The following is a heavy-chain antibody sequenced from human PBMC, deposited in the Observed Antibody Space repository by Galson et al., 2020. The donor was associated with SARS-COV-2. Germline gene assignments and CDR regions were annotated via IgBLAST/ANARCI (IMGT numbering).Heavy chain of an antibody. CDR2: INTTSGNT. CDR3: ARSTEGGTNFDY. D-gene: IGHD2-8*01. Sequence: ASVKVSCKASGYTFNSYYVHWVRQAPGQGLEWMGIINTTSGNTDYAQKFQGRVTMTRDTSTNTVYMELSSLSSEDTAVFYCARSTEGGTNFDYWGQGTLVIVSS. CDR1: GYTFNSYY. V-gene: IGHV1-46*02. J-gene: IGHJ4*02.